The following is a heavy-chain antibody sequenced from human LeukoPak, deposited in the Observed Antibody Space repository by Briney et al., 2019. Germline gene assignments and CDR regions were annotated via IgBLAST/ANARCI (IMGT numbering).Heavy chain of an antibody. V-gene: IGHV4-4*07. Sequence: PSETLSLTCTVSGGSFSSYFWSWIRQPAGKGLEWIGHIYTSESTNYNPSLKSRVTMSVDTSKNQFSLKLSSVTAADTAVYYCARDRRYCSSTSCYTTFDYWGQGTLVTVSS. CDR2: IYTSEST. D-gene: IGHD2-2*02. CDR1: GGSFSSYF. CDR3: ARDRRYCSSTSCYTTFDY. J-gene: IGHJ4*02.